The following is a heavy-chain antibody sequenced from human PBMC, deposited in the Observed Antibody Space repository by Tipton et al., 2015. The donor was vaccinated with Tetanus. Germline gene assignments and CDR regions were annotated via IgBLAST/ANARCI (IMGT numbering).Heavy chain of an antibody. Sequence: SLRLSCAASGFTFSSYSMNWVRQAPGKGLEWVSYISSSSSTIYYADSVKGRFTISRDNAKNSLYLQMNSLRDEDTAVYYCAGETPGGAITFDYWGQGTLVTVSS. J-gene: IGHJ4*02. V-gene: IGHV3-48*02. CDR1: GFTFSSYS. CDR3: AGETPGGAITFDY. D-gene: IGHD3-16*02. CDR2: ISSSSSTI.